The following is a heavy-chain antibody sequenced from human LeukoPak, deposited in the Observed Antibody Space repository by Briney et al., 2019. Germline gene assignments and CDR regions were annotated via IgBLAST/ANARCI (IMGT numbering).Heavy chain of an antibody. D-gene: IGHD1-26*01. CDR2: IVPIFGTA. Sequence: SVKVSCTASGGTFSSYAISWVRQAPGQGLEWMGGIVPIFGTANYAQKFQGRVTITTDESTSTAYMELSSLRSEDTAVYYCARVGAGASYLFDYWGQGTLVTVSS. J-gene: IGHJ4*02. V-gene: IGHV1-69*05. CDR1: GGTFSSYA. CDR3: ARVGAGASYLFDY.